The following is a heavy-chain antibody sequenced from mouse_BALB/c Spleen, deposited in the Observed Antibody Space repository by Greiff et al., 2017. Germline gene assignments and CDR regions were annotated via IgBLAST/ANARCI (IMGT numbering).Heavy chain of an antibody. CDR1: GFTFSSFG. CDR2: ISSGSSTI. Sequence: EVQLVESGGGLVQPGGSRKLSCAASGFTFSSFGMHWVRQAPEKGLEWVAYISSGSSTIYYADTVKGRFTISRDNPKNTLFLQMTSLRSEDTAMYYCARLWGAMDYWGQGTSVTVSS. D-gene: IGHD1-1*02. V-gene: IGHV5-17*02. J-gene: IGHJ4*01. CDR3: ARLWGAMDY.